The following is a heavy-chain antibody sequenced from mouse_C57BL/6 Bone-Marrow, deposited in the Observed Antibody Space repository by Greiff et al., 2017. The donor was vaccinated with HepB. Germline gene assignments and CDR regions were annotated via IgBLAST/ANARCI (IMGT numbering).Heavy chain of an antibody. Sequence: QVQLQQPGAELVRPGSSVKLSCKASGYTFTSYWMHWVKQRPGQGLEWIGVIDPSDSYTNYNQKFKGKATLTVDTSSSTAYMQLSSLTSEDSAVYYCATTGFAYCGQGTLVTVSA. V-gene: IGHV1-59*01. CDR3: ATTGFAY. CDR1: GYTFTSYW. D-gene: IGHD4-1*02. J-gene: IGHJ3*01. CDR2: IDPSDSYT.